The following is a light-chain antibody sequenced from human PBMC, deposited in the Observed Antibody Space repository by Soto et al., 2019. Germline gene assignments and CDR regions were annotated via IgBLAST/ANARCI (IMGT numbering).Light chain of an antibody. CDR3: QQRSNWPIT. CDR1: QTVGAS. V-gene: IGKV3-11*01. J-gene: IGKJ5*01. Sequence: LKQSPDLLSVYKGERASLSCRASQTVGASLAWYQQKPGQAPRLLFYRISTRATGIPARFSGSGSGTDFTLTISSLEPEDFAVYYCQQRSNWPITFGQGTRLEVK. CDR2: RIS.